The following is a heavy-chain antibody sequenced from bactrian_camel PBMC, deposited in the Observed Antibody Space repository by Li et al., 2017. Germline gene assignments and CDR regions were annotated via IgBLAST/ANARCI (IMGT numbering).Heavy chain of an antibody. CDR2: INRDGGAT. V-gene: IGHV3S35*01. J-gene: IGHJ6*01. CDR3: AAEEDMVLLGTTCHFTSGVT. CDR1: GNMRSTDC. D-gene: IGHD1*01. Sequence: VQLVESGGGSVQAGGSLSLSCTRSGNMRSTDCMGWFRQAPGKEREGLAYINRDGGATYYVDSVKGRFFTSQDSAKNTVYLQMNNLKPEDTAMYYCAAEEDMVLLGTTCHFTSGVTGARGPRSPSP.